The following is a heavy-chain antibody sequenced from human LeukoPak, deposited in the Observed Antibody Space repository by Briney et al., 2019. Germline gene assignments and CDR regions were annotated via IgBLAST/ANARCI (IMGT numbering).Heavy chain of an antibody. CDR2: IRYDGSNK. D-gene: IGHD1-26*01. CDR1: GFTFSSYG. Sequence: GGSLRLSCAASGFTFSSYGMHWVRQAPGKGLEWVAFIRYDGSNKYYADSVKGRFTISRDNAKNTLYLQMNSLRAEDTAVYYCAKGGSQGGSYLFDYWGQGTLVTVSS. CDR3: AKGGSQGGSYLFDY. J-gene: IGHJ4*02. V-gene: IGHV3-30*02.